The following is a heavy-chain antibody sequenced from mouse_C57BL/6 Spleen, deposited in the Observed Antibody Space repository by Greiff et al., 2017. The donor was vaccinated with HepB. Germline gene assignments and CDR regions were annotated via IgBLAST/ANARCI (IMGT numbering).Heavy chain of an antibody. J-gene: IGHJ3*01. CDR3: ASKTAQAHSWFAY. D-gene: IGHD3-2*02. V-gene: IGHV14-2*01. Sequence: VQLQQSGAELVKPGASVKLSCTASGFNIKDYYMHWVKQRTEQGLEGIGRIDPEDGETKYAPKFQGKATITADTSSNTAYLQLSSLTSEDTAVYYCASKTAQAHSWFAYWGQGTLVTVSA. CDR2: IDPEDGET. CDR1: GFNIKDYY.